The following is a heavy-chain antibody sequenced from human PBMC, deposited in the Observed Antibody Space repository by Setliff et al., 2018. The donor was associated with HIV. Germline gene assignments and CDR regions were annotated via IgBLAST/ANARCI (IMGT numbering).Heavy chain of an antibody. J-gene: IGHJ4*02. D-gene: IGHD3-22*01. Sequence: SETLSLTCTVSGGSISSASYYWSWIRQPAGKGLEWIGRIYSDGGTNYNPSLKSRVTISADTSKNQFSLMLSSVTAADTAVFYCARGRHYYDSSGYYFDYWGQGTLVTVSS. V-gene: IGHV4-61*02. CDR2: IYSDGGT. CDR3: ARGRHYYDSSGYYFDY. CDR1: GGSISSASYY.